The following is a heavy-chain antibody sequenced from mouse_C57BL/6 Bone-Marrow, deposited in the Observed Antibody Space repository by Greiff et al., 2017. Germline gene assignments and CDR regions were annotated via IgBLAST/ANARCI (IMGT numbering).Heavy chain of an antibody. CDR3: ARSGPLGRSFDY. CDR2: IYPTSGRT. CDR1: GYTFTSYW. Sequence: QVQLQQPGAELVKPGASVKMSCKASGYTFTSYWITWVKQRPGQGLEWIGDIYPTSGRTNYNDKFKSKAILTVETSSTTAYMQLSSLTSEDSAVFYCARSGPLGRSFDYWGQGTTLTVSS. J-gene: IGHJ2*01. D-gene: IGHD4-1*01. V-gene: IGHV1-55*01.